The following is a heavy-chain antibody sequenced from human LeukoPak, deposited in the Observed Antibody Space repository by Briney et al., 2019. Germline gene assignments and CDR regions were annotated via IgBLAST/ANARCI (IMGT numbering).Heavy chain of an antibody. CDR1: GGSISSYY. V-gene: IGHV4-59*01. CDR2: IYYSGST. CDR3: AREGDYSSSRPNWFDP. D-gene: IGHD6-13*01. J-gene: IGHJ5*02. Sequence: SETLSLTCTVSGGSISSYYWSWLRQPPGKGLEWIGYIYYSGSTNYNPSLKSRVTISVDTSKNQFSLKLSSVTAADTAVYYCAREGDYSSSRPNWFDPWGQGTLVTVSS.